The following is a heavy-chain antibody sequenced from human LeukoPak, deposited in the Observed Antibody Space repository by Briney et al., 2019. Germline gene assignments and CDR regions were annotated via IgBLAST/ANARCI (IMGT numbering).Heavy chain of an antibody. CDR3: AREKLYGDPEWTIDY. CDR1: GFTFSSYS. CDR2: ISSSSSTI. Sequence: GGSLRLPCAASGFTFSSYSMNWVRQAPGKGLEWVSYISSSSSTIYYADSVKGRFTISRDNAKNSLYLQMNSLRAEDSGLYYCAREKLYGDPEWTIDYWGQGTLVTVSS. D-gene: IGHD4-17*01. J-gene: IGHJ4*02. V-gene: IGHV3-48*01.